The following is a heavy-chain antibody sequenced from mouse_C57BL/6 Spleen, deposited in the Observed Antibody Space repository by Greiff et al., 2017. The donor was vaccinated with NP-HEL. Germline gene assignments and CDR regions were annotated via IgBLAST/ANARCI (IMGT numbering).Heavy chain of an antibody. J-gene: IGHJ4*01. V-gene: IGHV2-5*01. CDR2: IWRGGST. D-gene: IGHD2-2*01. CDR1: GFSLTSYG. Sequence: QVQLQQSGPGLVQPSQSLSITCTVSGFSLTSYGVHWVRQSPGKGLEWLGVIWRGGSTDYNAAFMSRLSITKDNSKSQVFFKMNSLQADDTAIYYCAKTRGYDEGGIYYAMDYWGQGTSVTVSS. CDR3: AKTRGYDEGGIYYAMDY.